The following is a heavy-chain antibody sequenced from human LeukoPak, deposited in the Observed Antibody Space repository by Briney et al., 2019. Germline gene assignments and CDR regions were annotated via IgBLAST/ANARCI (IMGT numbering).Heavy chain of an antibody. CDR1: GFTFSSYA. V-gene: IGHV3-30*04. Sequence: PGRSLRLSCAASGFTFSSYAMYWVRQAPGKGLEWVAVISYDGSNKYYADSVKGRFTISRDNSKNTLYLQMNSLRAEDTAAYYCAREGSSSNGGYYFDYWGQGTLVTVSS. D-gene: IGHD6-6*01. CDR2: ISYDGSNK. CDR3: AREGSSSNGGYYFDY. J-gene: IGHJ4*02.